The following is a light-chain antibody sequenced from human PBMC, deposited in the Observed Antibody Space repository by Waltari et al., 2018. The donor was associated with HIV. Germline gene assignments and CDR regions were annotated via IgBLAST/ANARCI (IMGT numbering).Light chain of an antibody. CDR3: QQSYRTPWT. V-gene: IGKV1-39*01. Sequence: DIQMTQSPTSLSASVGERVTITCRASQSIRTYLNWYQQKPGKAPKLLMYAASSLQSGVPSRFSGSGSGTDLTLTISSLQPEDFATYYCQQSYRTPWTFGQGTKVEIK. CDR1: QSIRTY. CDR2: AAS. J-gene: IGKJ1*01.